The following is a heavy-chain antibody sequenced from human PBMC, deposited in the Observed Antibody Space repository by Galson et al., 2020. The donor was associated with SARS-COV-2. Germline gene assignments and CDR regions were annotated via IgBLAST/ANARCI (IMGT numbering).Heavy chain of an antibody. J-gene: IGHJ4*02. V-gene: IGHV3-74*01. Sequence: ALHGGSLRLSCAVSGFTFSNHWMHRVRQAPGKGLVWVLRISSAGSSTSYADSVKGRFTISGDNAKNTLYLQMISLRAEDTAVYYCATGDMGNDYFDYWGQGTLVTVSS. CDR3: ATGDMGNDYFDY. D-gene: IGHD7-27*01. CDR1: GFTFSNHW. CDR2: ISSAGSST.